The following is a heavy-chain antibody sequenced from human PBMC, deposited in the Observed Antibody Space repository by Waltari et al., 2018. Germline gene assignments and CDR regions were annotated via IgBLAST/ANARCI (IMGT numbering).Heavy chain of an antibody. V-gene: IGHV4-39*07. D-gene: IGHD5-12*01. CDR2: FYKSGTT. J-gene: IGHJ4*02. CDR1: RSSIRTNNYY. CDR3: VRGYPDIVATISDY. Sequence: QLQLQESGPGLVKPSETLSLTCTVSRSSIRTNNYYWGWVRQPPGKGLEWIGSFYKSGTTYYNPSLKSRVTISVDTSNNQFFLKLNSVTAADTAVYYCVRGYPDIVATISDYWGQGTLVIVSS.